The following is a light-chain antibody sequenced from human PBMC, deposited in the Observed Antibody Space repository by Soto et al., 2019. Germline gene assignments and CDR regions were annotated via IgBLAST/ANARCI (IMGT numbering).Light chain of an antibody. Sequence: EIVMTQSPATLSVSPGERATLSCRASQSINNNLAWYQQKPGQAPRLLVYGASTRAAGIPARFSGSGSGTEFSLTICSLQSEDFAVYYCQQYNNRPPDTFGQGTKLEIK. CDR1: QSINNN. CDR2: GAS. V-gene: IGKV3-15*01. J-gene: IGKJ2*01. CDR3: QQYNNRPPDT.